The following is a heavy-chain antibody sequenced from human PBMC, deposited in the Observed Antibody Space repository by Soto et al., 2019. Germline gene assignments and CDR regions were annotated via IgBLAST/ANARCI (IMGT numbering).Heavy chain of an antibody. J-gene: IGHJ4*02. CDR3: VHSPGYCTGGSCNYFDN. Sequence: QITLRESAPTLVKPTQTLTLTCTFSGFSLSTSGVGVGWIRQPPGKALEWLALIYWNDDSRYSPSLKSRLTITKDTAKNPVVLTMTNMDPVDTGTYYCVHSPGYCTGGSCNYFDNWGQGTLVTVSS. D-gene: IGHD2-15*01. CDR2: IYWNDDS. V-gene: IGHV2-5*01. CDR1: GFSLSTSGVG.